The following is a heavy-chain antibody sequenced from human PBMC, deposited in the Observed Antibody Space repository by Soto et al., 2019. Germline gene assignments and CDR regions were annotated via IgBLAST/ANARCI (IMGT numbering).Heavy chain of an antibody. CDR1: GYTFTSYD. CDR3: ARPSRVAGPVAWVY. J-gene: IGHJ4*02. D-gene: IGHD6-19*01. CDR2: MNPNSGNT. Sequence: QVQLVQSGAEVKKPGASVKVSCKASGYTFTSYDINWVRQATGQGLEWMGWMNPNSGNTGYAQKFQGRVTMTRNTAVSTAYMELSSLRSEDTAVYYCARPSRVAGPVAWVYWGQGTLVTVSS. V-gene: IGHV1-8*01.